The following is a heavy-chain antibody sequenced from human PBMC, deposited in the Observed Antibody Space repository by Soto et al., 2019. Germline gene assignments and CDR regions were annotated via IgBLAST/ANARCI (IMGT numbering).Heavy chain of an antibody. CDR2: ISYDGSNK. D-gene: IGHD6-19*01. CDR3: ARDKYSSGWQEPPPFDY. V-gene: IGHV3-30-3*01. CDR1: GFTFSSYA. Sequence: GGSLRLSCAASGFTFSSYAMHWVRQAPGKGLEWVAVISYDGSNKYYADSVKGRFTISRDNSKNTLYLQMNSLRAEDTAVYYCARDKYSSGWQEPPPFDYWGQGTLVTVSS. J-gene: IGHJ4*02.